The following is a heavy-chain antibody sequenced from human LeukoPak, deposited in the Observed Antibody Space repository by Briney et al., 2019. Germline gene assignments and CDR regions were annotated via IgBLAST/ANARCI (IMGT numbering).Heavy chain of an antibody. J-gene: IGHJ4*02. CDR3: ARAAAAGKGSFDY. CDR2: IYYSGST. Sequence: SETLSLTCTVSGGSISSYYWSWIRQPPGKGLEWIGYIYYSGSTNYNPSLKSRVTITVDTSKNQFSLKLSSVTAADTAVYYCARAAAAGKGSFDYWGQGTLVTVSS. CDR1: GGSISSYY. D-gene: IGHD6-13*01. V-gene: IGHV4-59*01.